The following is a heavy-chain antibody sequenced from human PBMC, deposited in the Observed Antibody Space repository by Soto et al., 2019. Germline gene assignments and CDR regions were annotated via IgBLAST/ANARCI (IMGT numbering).Heavy chain of an antibody. CDR2: FYFSGST. V-gene: IGHV4-39*01. CDR1: GSSIRNSSYY. CDR3: ARCDYDSSGYYPIFSMDV. D-gene: IGHD3-22*01. J-gene: IGHJ6*02. Sequence: SETLSRTYSVSGSSIRNSSYYRGWIRQPPGNGLEWIGRFYFSGSTYYNPSLKSRVTISVDTSKNQFSLKLSSVTAADTAVYYCARCDYDSSGYYPIFSMDVWGQGTTVTVSS.